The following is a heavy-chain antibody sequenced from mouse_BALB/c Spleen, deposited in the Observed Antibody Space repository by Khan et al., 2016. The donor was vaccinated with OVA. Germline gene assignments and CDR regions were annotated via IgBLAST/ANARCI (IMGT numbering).Heavy chain of an antibody. V-gene: IGHV1S132*01. J-gene: IGHJ2*02. CDR1: GYIFTSYW. CDR2: IYPGTGST. CDR3: ARDYGSSYYFDC. D-gene: IGHD1-1*01. Sequence: QVQLQQSGAELVRPGASVKLSCKTSGYIFTSYWIHWVKQRSGQGLEWIARIYPGTGSTYYNEKFKGKATMTADKSSSTAYLQLSSLTSEDSADYCCARDYGSSYYFDCWGQGTSLTVSS.